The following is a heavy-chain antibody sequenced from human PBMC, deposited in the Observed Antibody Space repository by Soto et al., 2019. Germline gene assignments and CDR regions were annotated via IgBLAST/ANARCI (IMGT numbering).Heavy chain of an antibody. J-gene: IGHJ4*02. CDR2: IKEAGSER. CDR3: ARATGADKEDY. V-gene: IGHV3-7*04. Sequence: EVQLVESGGGLVQPGGSLRLSCAASGFTFSSYWMSWVRQAPGKGLEWVANIKEAGSERYYVDSVKGRFTISRDNAKNSLYLQMNSLRAEDTAVYYCARATGADKEDYWGQGTLGTVSS. CDR1: GFTFSSYW. D-gene: IGHD3-10*01.